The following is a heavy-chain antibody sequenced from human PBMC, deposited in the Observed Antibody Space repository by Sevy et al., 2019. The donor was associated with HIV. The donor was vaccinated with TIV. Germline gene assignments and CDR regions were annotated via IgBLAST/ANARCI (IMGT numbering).Heavy chain of an antibody. CDR1: GFSFSDYN. Sequence: GGSLRLSCAASGFSFSDYNMNWVRQAPGKGLEWVSFISSGSGYIYYADSMKGRFTISRDNAKNSLYLQLNSLRAEDTAVYYCARDKTILERRYGMDVWGQGTTVTVSS. D-gene: IGHD3-3*01. J-gene: IGHJ6*02. CDR3: ARDKTILERRYGMDV. V-gene: IGHV3-21*01. CDR2: ISSGSGYI.